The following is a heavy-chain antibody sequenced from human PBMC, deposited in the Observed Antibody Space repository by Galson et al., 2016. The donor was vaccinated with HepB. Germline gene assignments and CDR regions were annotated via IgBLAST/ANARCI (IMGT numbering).Heavy chain of an antibody. J-gene: IGHJ4*02. Sequence: SLRLSCAASGFTFGSYGMHWVRQAPGKGLEWVAVIWYDGSNEHYADSVKGRFTISRDNSKSTLYLQMNSLRPEDTAIYYCVKVGHYWGDFDYWGQGTLVTVSS. CDR2: IWYDGSNE. CDR3: VKVGHYWGDFDY. V-gene: IGHV3-33*06. CDR1: GFTFGSYG. D-gene: IGHD7-27*01.